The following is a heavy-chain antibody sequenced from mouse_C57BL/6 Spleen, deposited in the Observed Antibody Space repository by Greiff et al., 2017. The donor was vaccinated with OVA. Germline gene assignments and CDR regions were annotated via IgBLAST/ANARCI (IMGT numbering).Heavy chain of an antibody. D-gene: IGHD2-5*01. J-gene: IGHJ2*01. CDR3: ARSGAYYSNYNY. CDR2: IYPSDSET. CDR1: GYTFTSYW. Sequence: VQLQQPGAELVRPGSSVKLSCKASGYTFTSYWMDWVKQRPGQGLEWIGNIYPSDSETHYNQKFKDKATLTVDKSSSTAYMQLSSLTSEDSAVYYCARSGAYYSNYNYWGQGTTLTVSS. V-gene: IGHV1-61*01.